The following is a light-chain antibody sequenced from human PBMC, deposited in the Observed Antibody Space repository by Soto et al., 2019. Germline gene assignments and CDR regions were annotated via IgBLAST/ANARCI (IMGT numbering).Light chain of an antibody. J-gene: IGKJ1*01. CDR1: QGISSSY. Sequence: EIVLRQSPGTLSLSPGERATLSCRASQGISSSYLAWYQQKPAQAPRLLIYDASDRATGIPGRFSGSGSGTDFTLTISRLEPEDFAVYYCQQYGGSMTFGQGTKVDI. CDR3: QQYGGSMT. V-gene: IGKV3-20*01. CDR2: DAS.